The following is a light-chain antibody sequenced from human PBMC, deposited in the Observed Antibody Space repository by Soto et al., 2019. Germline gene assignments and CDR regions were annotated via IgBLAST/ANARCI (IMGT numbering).Light chain of an antibody. V-gene: IGKV4-1*01. Sequence: DIVMTQSPDSLAVSLGERATINCKSSQSVLYSSNNKNYLAWYQQKPGQPPKLLIYWASTRESGVPDRFSGSGSGTDFTLTISSLQAEDGAVYYCQQCYSTPPTFGQGTRLEIK. J-gene: IGKJ5*01. CDR2: WAS. CDR3: QQCYSTPPT. CDR1: QSVLYSSNNKNY.